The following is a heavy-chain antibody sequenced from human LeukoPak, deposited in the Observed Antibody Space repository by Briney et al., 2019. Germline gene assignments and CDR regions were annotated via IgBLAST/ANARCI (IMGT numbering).Heavy chain of an antibody. J-gene: IGHJ4*02. CDR2: IYYSGST. V-gene: IGHV4-59*01. CDR1: GGSISSYY. CDR3: ARERGSYGDYDY. D-gene: IGHD4-17*01. Sequence: SETLSLTCTVSGGSISSYYWSWIRQPPGKGLEWIGYIYYSGSTNYNPSLKSRVTISVDTSKNQFSLKLSSVTAADTAVYYCARERGSYGDYDYCGQGTLVTVSS.